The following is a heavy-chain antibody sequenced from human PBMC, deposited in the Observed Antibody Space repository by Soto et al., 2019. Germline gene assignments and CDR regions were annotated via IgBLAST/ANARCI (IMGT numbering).Heavy chain of an antibody. Sequence: QVPLVQSGAEVKKPGASVKVSCKASGYTFTNYDINWVRQATGQGLEWMGWMNPKIGNAGYAQQFQGRVIMTRSTSISTAYMELSSLRSEDTAVYYCVRVYGEIDYWGQGTLVTVSS. CDR1: GYTFTNYD. J-gene: IGHJ4*02. CDR3: VRVYGEIDY. CDR2: MNPKIGNA. D-gene: IGHD4-17*01. V-gene: IGHV1-8*01.